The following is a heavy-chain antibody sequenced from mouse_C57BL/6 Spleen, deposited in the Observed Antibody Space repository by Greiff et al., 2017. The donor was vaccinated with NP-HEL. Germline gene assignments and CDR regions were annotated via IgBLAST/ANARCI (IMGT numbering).Heavy chain of an antibody. V-gene: IGHV1-50*01. CDR3: ARFKLREDYYAMDY. D-gene: IGHD1-1*01. J-gene: IGHJ4*01. Sequence: QVQLQQPGAELVKPGASVKLSCKASGYTFTSYWMQWVNQRPGQGLEWIGEIDPSDSYTNYNQKFKGKATLTVDTSSSTAYMQLSSLTSEDSAVYYCARFKLREDYYAMDYWGQGTSVTVSS. CDR1: GYTFTSYW. CDR2: IDPSDSYT.